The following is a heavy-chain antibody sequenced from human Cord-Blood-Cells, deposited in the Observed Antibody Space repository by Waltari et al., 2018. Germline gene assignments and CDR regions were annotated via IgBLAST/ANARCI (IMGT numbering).Heavy chain of an antibody. CDR3: ARGMIPGRFLEWLPPGIDY. CDR1: GFTFSIYG. CDR2: IGYNESNK. V-gene: IGHV3-33*01. J-gene: IGHJ4*02. Sequence: QVQLVEFGGGVVPPGGSLRLSCAAAGFTFSIYGIRRVRTAPGKGTEGVVVIGYNESNKYYADSGKGRVTISRDNSKNTLYLQMNSLRAEDTAVYYCARGMIPGRFLEWLPPGIDYWGQGTLVTVSS. D-gene: IGHD3-3*01.